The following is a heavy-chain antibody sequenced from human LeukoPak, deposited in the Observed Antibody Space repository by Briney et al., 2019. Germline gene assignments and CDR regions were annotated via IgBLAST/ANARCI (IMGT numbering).Heavy chain of an antibody. CDR2: IYYSGST. CDR1: GGSISSYY. CDR3: ARGVDTAMVKRGAFDY. Sequence: SETLSLTCTVSGGSISSYYWSWIRQPPGKGLEWIGYIYYSGSTNYNPSLKSRVTISVDTSKNQFSLKLSSVTAADTAVYYCARGVDTAMVKRGAFDYWGQGTLVTVSS. D-gene: IGHD5-18*01. V-gene: IGHV4-59*01. J-gene: IGHJ4*02.